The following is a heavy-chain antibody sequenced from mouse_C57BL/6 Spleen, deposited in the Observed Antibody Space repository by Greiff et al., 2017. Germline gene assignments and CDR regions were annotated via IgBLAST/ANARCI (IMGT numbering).Heavy chain of an antibody. CDR3: ARRDYGSSPYAMDY. CDR2: IDPSDSET. CDR1: GYTFTSYW. D-gene: IGHD1-1*01. V-gene: IGHV1-52*01. Sequence: QVQLQQPGAELVRPGSSVKLSCKASGYTFTSYWMHWVKQRPIQGLEWIGNIDPSDSETHYNQKFKDKATLTVDKSSSTAYMQLSSLTSEDSAVYDCARRDYGSSPYAMDYWGQGTSVTVSS. J-gene: IGHJ4*01.